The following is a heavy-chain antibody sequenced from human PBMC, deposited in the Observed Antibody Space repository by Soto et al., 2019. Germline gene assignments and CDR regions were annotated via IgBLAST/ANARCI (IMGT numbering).Heavy chain of an antibody. CDR3: ARGSHFWSGFYIPYSDN. CDR2: ISGPSSYI. V-gene: IGHV3-21*01. Sequence: EVQLVESGGGLVKPGESLRLSCAASGYTFSDYSMNWVRQAPGKGPEWVSSISGPSSYIYYADSVKGRFTISRDNAKNSLYLQMNSLRAEDTAVYYCARGSHFWSGFYIPYSDNWGQGTLVTVSS. CDR1: GYTFSDYS. D-gene: IGHD3-3*02. J-gene: IGHJ4*02.